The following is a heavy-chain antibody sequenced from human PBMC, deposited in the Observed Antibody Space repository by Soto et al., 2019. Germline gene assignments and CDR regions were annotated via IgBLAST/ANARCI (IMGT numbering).Heavy chain of an antibody. J-gene: IGHJ4*02. CDR2: IYYSGST. CDR3: ARDKSGYSYGYFDY. CDR1: GVSIGSYY. D-gene: IGHD5-18*01. V-gene: IGHV4-59*01. Sequence: PSATLSLTCTFSGVSIGSYYWSWIRQPPGKGLEWIGYIYYSGSTNYNPSLKSRVTISVDTSKNQFSLKLSSVTAADTAVYYCARDKSGYSYGYFDYWGQGTLVT.